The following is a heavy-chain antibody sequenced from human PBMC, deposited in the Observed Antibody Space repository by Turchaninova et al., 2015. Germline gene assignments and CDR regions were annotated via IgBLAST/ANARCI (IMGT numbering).Heavy chain of an antibody. D-gene: IGHD1-26*01. J-gene: IGHJ4*02. V-gene: IGHV4-4*02. CDR1: GGSISSSNW. CDR2: IYHSGST. Sequence: QVQLQESGPGLVNPSGTLSLTCAVSGGSISSSNWWSWVRQSPTKRLVGIGEIYHSGSTHYNPSLTRRVTISVDKSKNQFSLNLSSGTAADTAVYYCARDLGGVGTIFEYWGQGTLVTVSS. CDR3: ARDLGGVGTIFEY.